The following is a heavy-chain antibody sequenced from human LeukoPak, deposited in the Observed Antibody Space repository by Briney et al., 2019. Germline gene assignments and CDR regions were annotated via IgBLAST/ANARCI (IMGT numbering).Heavy chain of an antibody. CDR2: MNQDGSEK. V-gene: IGHV3-7*01. CDR1: GFNFSTYW. D-gene: IGHD3-16*02. J-gene: IGHJ4*02. Sequence: GGSLRLSCTASGFNFSTYWMTWVRQAPGKGLEWVANMNQDGSEKYYVDSVKGRFTISRDNAENSLYLQMNSLRGEDTAVYYCARDLGGVSVYWGQGTLVTVSS. CDR3: ARDLGGVSVY.